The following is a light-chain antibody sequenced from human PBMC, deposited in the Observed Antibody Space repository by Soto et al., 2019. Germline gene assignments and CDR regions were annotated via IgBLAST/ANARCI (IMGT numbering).Light chain of an antibody. J-gene: IGKJ1*01. V-gene: IGKV1-5*01. CDR2: DAS. Sequence: DVQMTQSPSTLSASLGDRVTITCRASQSISGWLAWYQQKPGKAPKLLIYDASSLESGVPSRFSGSGSGTEFTLTISSLQTDDFATYYCQQYDSYSWTFGQGTKVDIK. CDR1: QSISGW. CDR3: QQYDSYSWT.